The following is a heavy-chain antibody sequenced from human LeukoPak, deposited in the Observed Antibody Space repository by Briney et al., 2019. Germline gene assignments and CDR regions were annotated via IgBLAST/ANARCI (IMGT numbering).Heavy chain of an antibody. V-gene: IGHV3-21*01. CDR3: ARVASGIAAAGSGYFDY. Sequence: GGSLRLSCAASGFTFSSYSMNWVRQAPGKGLEWVSSISSSSSYIYYADSVKGRFTISRDNSKNTLYLQMNSPRAEDTAVYYCARVASGIAAAGSGYFDYWGQGTLVTVSS. CDR1: GFTFSSYS. CDR2: ISSSSSYI. J-gene: IGHJ4*02. D-gene: IGHD6-13*01.